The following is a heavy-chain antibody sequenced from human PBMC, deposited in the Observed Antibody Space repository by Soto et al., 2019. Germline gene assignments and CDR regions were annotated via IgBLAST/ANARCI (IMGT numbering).Heavy chain of an antibody. CDR3: ARGFDGYDVLTVYRNNWFDP. J-gene: IGHJ5*02. V-gene: IGHV3-30*01. Sequence: QVQLVESGGGVVQPGTSLRLSCAASGYTFSAYAIHWVRQAPGKGLQWVAVISYDGINKYVADSLKARFTISRDNSRNTVYLQMNRLSTEDTAVYYCARGFDGYDVLTVYRNNWFDPWGQGTLVTVSS. CDR1: GYTFSAYA. CDR2: ISYDGINK. D-gene: IGHD3-9*01.